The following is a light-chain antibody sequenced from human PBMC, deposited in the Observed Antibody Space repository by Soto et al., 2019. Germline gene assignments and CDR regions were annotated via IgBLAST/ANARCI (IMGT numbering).Light chain of an antibody. J-gene: IGLJ1*01. Sequence: QSALTQPASVSGSPGQSIAISCTGTSSDGGGYNYVSWYQRHPGKAPKLMIYDVSNRPSGVSNRFSGSKSGNTASLTISGLQAEDEADYYCSSYTSSSTLYVFGTGAKLTVL. CDR2: DVS. CDR1: SSDGGGYNY. V-gene: IGLV2-14*01. CDR3: SSYTSSSTLYV.